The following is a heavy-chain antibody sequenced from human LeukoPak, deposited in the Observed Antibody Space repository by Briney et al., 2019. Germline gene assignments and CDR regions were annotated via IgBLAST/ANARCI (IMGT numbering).Heavy chain of an antibody. CDR3: ASGFWLDY. Sequence: PSETLSLTCTVSGGSITSRTFYWGWIRQPPGKGLEWIGNIYYSGSTNYNPSLKSRVTISVDTSKNQFSLKLSSVTAADTAVYYCASGFWLDYWGQGTLVTVSS. V-gene: IGHV4-61*05. CDR1: GGSITSRTFY. J-gene: IGHJ4*02. D-gene: IGHD2/OR15-2a*01. CDR2: IYYSGST.